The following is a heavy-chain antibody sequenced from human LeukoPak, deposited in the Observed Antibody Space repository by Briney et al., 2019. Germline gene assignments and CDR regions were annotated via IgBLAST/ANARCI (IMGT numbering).Heavy chain of an antibody. CDR2: FSYSGST. CDR1: GVSISTYY. J-gene: IGHJ4*02. D-gene: IGHD1-26*01. Sequence: PSETLSLTCSVSGVSISTYYWIWVRQPPAKGLEWMGFFSYSGSTKYNPSLKSRVTMSVDTSKNQFSLKLSSVTAADTAVYYCARMYSGTSYYFDYWGQGTLVTVSS. V-gene: IGHV4-59*01. CDR3: ARMYSGTSYYFDY.